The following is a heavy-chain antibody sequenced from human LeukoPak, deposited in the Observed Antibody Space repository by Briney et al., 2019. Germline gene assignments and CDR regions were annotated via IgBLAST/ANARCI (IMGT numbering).Heavy chain of an antibody. CDR3: ARAHTSSWYRDY. D-gene: IGHD6-13*01. J-gene: IGHJ4*02. CDR1: GGFISSYY. Sequence: SETLSLPCSVSGGFISSYYWRWMRQPPGKGLEWIGYIYYSGSTNYNPSLKSRVTISVDTSENQLSLKLSSVTAADTALYYCARAHTSSWYRDYWGQGTLVTVSS. V-gene: IGHV4-59*01. CDR2: IYYSGST.